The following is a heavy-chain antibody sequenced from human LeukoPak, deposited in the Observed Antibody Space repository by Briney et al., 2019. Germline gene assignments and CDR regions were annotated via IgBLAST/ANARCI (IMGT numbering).Heavy chain of an antibody. CDR3: VTYYFDSSGPKKNY. CDR2: IYYSGST. CDR1: GGSVSSNSYY. D-gene: IGHD3-22*01. Sequence: SETLSLTCTVSGGSVSSNSYYWNWVRQPPGKGLEWIGYIYYSGSTNYNPSLKSRVTISVDTSKKQFSLKLSSVTAADTAVYYCVTYYFDSSGPKKNYWGQGTLVTVSS. J-gene: IGHJ4*02. V-gene: IGHV4-61*01.